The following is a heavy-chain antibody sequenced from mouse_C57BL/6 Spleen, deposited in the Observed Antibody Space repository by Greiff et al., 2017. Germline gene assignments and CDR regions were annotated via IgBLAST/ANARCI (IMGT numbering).Heavy chain of an antibody. V-gene: IGHV1-74*01. CDR3: ERRGDYDYDGYFDV. Sequence: QVQLQQPGAELVKPGASVKVSCKASGYTFTSYWMHWVKQRPGQGLEWIGRIHPSDRDTNYNQKFKGKATLTVEKSSSTAYMQPSSLTSEDSAVYYCERRGDYDYDGYFDVWGTGTTVTVSS. CDR1: GYTFTSYW. J-gene: IGHJ1*03. D-gene: IGHD2-4*01. CDR2: IHPSDRDT.